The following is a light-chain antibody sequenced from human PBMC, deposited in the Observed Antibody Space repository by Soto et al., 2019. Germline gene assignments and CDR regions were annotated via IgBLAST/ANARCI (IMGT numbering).Light chain of an antibody. J-gene: IGLJ1*01. CDR3: ETWDSNTYV. CDR1: SGHSSYI. Sequence: QSVLTQSSSASASLGSSVSLTCTLSSGHSSYIIAWHQQQPGKAPRYLMKLEGSGSYNKGSGVPDRSSGSSSGADRYLTISNLQFEDEADYYCETWDSNTYVFGTGTKVTVL. CDR2: LEGSGSY. V-gene: IGLV4-60*02.